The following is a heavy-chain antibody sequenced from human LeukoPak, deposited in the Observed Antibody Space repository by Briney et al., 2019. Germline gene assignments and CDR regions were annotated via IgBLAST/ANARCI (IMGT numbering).Heavy chain of an antibody. Sequence: GSLRLSCAASGFTFSSYGMSWVRQAPGKGLEWIGEINHSGSTNYNPSLKSRVTISVDTSKNQFSLKLSSVTAADTAVYYCARASRIVGATFDYWGQGTLVTVSS. V-gene: IGHV4-34*01. D-gene: IGHD1-26*01. J-gene: IGHJ4*02. CDR3: ARASRIVGATFDY. CDR2: INHSGST. CDR1: GFTFSSYG.